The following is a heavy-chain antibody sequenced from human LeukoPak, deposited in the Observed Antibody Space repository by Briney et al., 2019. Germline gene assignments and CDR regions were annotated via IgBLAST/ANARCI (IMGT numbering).Heavy chain of an antibody. D-gene: IGHD7-27*01. CDR3: ARDRANSPYYFDY. Sequence: SQTLSLTCAVSGGSISSGGYSWSWIRQPPGKGLEWIGYIYHSGSTYYNPSLKSRVTISVDTSKNQFSLKLSSVTAADTAVYFCARDRANSPYYFDYWGQGTLVTVSS. CDR2: IYHSGST. J-gene: IGHJ4*02. CDR1: GGSISSGGYS. V-gene: IGHV4-30-2*05.